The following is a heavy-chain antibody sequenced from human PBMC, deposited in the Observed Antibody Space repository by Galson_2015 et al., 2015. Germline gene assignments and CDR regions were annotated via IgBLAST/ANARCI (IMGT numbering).Heavy chain of an antibody. V-gene: IGHV3-21*01. CDR2: ISSSSSYI. CDR3: ARDVGYYDYVWGSYRPEGY. CDR1: GFTFSSYS. D-gene: IGHD3-16*02. Sequence: SLRLSCAASGFTFSSYSMNWVRQAPGKGLERVSSISSSSSYIYYADSVKGRFTISRDNAKNSLYLQMNSLRAEDTAVYYCARDVGYYDYVWGSYRPEGYWGQGTLVTVSS. J-gene: IGHJ4*02.